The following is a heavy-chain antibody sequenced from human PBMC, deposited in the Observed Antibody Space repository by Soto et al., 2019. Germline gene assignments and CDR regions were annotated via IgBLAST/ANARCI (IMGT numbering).Heavy chain of an antibody. CDR1: GFTFSSYW. CDR3: ARGKASSGWYPLFDY. D-gene: IGHD6-19*01. J-gene: IGHJ4*02. CDR2: INSDGSST. V-gene: IGHV3-74*01. Sequence: PGGSLRLSCAASGFTFSSYWMHWVRQAPGKGLVWVSRINSDGSSTSYADSVKGRFTISRDNAKNTLYLQMNSLRAEDTAVYYCARGKASSGWYPLFDYWRQRTLVTVSS.